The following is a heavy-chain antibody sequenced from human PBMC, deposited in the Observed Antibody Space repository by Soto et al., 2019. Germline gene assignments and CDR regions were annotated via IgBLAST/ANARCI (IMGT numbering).Heavy chain of an antibody. CDR3: ARDRSVRFGEVLGSVLDP. V-gene: IGHV3-20*04. Sequence: GGSLRLSCAASGFTFDDYVMSWVRQAPGKGLEWVSTINWDGGSTGYADSVKGRFTISRDNAKNSLYLEMKSLRAEDTALYYCARDRSVRFGEVLGSVLDPWGQGTLVTVSS. CDR1: GFTFDDYV. CDR2: INWDGGST. J-gene: IGHJ5*02. D-gene: IGHD4-17*01.